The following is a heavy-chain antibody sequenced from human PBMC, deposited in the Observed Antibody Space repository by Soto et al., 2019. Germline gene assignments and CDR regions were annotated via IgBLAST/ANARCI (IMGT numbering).Heavy chain of an antibody. CDR2: IKSKGHGGTT. CDR3: TTDYYTSVIVVRFDY. J-gene: IGHJ4*01. CDR1: GFAFSNAW. D-gene: IGHD3-22*01. Sequence: EVQLVESGGGLVKPGGSLRLSFAASGFAFSNAWINWVRQAPGKGLELVGRIKSKGHGGTTDFAAPVRGRFAISRDDSRNLVYMHMNALNTDDTAVYYCTTDYYTSVIVVRFDYWGHGTLVTVSS. V-gene: IGHV3-15*07.